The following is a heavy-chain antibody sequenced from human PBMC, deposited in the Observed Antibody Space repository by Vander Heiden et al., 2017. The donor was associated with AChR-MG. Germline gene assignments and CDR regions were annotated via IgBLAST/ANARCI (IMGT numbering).Heavy chain of an antibody. CDR1: GFTFSSYA. Sequence: EVQLLESGGGLVQPGGSLRLSCAASGFTFSSYAMSWVRQAPGKGLEWVSAISGSGGSTYYADSVKGRFTISRDNSKNTLYLQMNSLRAEDTAVYYCAKDFVMYGDYYYYYYMDVWGKGTTVTVSS. CDR3: AKDFVMYGDYYYYYYMDV. D-gene: IGHD4-17*01. CDR2: ISGSGGST. J-gene: IGHJ6*03. V-gene: IGHV3-23*01.